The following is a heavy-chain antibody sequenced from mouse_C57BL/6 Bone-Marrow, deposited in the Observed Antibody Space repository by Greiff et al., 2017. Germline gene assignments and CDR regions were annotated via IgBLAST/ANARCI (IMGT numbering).Heavy chain of an antibody. CDR1: GYTFTSYW. Sequence: VQLQQSGTVLARPGASVKMSCKTSGYTFTSYWMHWVKQRPGQGLEWIGAIYPGNSDTSYNQKFKGKAKLTAGPSASTAYMELSSLTNEDSAVYYCTREGGYYFDYWGQGTTLTGSS. J-gene: IGHJ2*01. CDR3: TREGGYYFDY. V-gene: IGHV1-5*01. CDR2: IYPGNSDT.